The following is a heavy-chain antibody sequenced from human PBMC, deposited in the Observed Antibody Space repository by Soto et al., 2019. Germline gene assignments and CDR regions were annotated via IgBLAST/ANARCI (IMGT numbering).Heavy chain of an antibody. J-gene: IGHJ4*02. Sequence: GGSLRLSCAASGFTFSDYGMHWVRQAPGKGVEWVSVIWSDGSYKYYGDSVKGRFAIARDNSKNALYLEMNSLKVEDTAVYYCARGKSLRYFDWLFSPFDYWGQGTLVTVSS. CDR1: GFTFSDYG. CDR2: IWSDGSYK. V-gene: IGHV3-33*01. CDR3: ARGKSLRYFDWLFSPFDY. D-gene: IGHD3-9*01.